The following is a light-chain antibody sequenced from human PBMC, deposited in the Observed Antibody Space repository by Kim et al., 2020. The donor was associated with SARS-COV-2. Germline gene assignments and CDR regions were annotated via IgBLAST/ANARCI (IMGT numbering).Light chain of an antibody. CDR3: QSYDSATWV. CDR2: EDN. V-gene: IGLV6-57*01. CDR1: SGSMASNY. J-gene: IGLJ3*02. Sequence: GKTVTISSTRSSGSMASNYVHWYQQRPGSPPTTVILEDNERPPEVPDRFSGSIDSSSNSASLTISGLKTEEEADYYCQSYDSATWVFGVGTHLTVL.